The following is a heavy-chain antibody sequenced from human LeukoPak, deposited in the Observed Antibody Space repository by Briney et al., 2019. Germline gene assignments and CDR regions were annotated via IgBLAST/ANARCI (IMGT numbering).Heavy chain of an antibody. CDR1: VFTFSDYS. Sequence: VGALRLSCAASVFTFSDYSMNWVRQAPGKGLEWISYIGIDSGNTNYADSVKGRFTISGDKAKNSLYLQMNSLRVEDTAVYYCARDYKYAFDNWGQGTLVTVSS. CDR2: IGIDSGNT. D-gene: IGHD5-24*01. J-gene: IGHJ4*02. V-gene: IGHV3-48*01. CDR3: ARDYKYAFDN.